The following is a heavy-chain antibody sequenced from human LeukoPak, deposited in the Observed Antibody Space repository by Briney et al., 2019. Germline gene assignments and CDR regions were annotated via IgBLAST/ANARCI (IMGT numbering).Heavy chain of an antibody. D-gene: IGHD5-12*01. Sequence: PGGSLRLSCAASGMSFNVYEMYWVRQSPGKGLEWVALISSDGFRKNYAESVKGRSTLSRDNSKNTMDLQMNNLRVEDTAVYYCARERRGYSYGTLDPWGQGTLVTVSS. CDR3: ARERRGYSYGTLDP. CDR1: GMSFNVYE. J-gene: IGHJ5*02. V-gene: IGHV3-30-3*01. CDR2: ISSDGFRK.